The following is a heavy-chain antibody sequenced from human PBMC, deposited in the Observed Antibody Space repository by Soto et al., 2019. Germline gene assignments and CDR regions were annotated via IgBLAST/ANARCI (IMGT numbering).Heavy chain of an antibody. Sequence: EALSVTCTVSGGSISSYYWSWIRRPPGKGLEWIGYIYYSGSTNYNPSLKSRVTISVDTSKNQFPLKLSSVTAAETAVYYCARDGADYSMFYGMHVWGPATTVPVSS. CDR2: IYYSGST. D-gene: IGHD4-4*01. V-gene: IGHV4-59*01. J-gene: IGHJ6*02. CDR1: GGSISSYY. CDR3: ARDGADYSMFYGMHV.